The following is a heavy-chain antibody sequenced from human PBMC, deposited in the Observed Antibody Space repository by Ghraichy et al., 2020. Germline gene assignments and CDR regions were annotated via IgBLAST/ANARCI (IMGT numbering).Heavy chain of an antibody. V-gene: IGHV3-23*01. J-gene: IGHJ3*02. D-gene: IGHD4-17*01. CDR1: GFTFSSYA. CDR3: AKTTHDYGDSRAAFDI. Sequence: GGSLRLSCAASGFTFSSYAMSWVRQAPGKGLEWVSAISGSGGSTYYADSVKGRFTISRDNSKNTLYLQMNSLRAEDTAVYYCAKTTHDYGDSRAAFDIWGQGTMVTVSS. CDR2: ISGSGGST.